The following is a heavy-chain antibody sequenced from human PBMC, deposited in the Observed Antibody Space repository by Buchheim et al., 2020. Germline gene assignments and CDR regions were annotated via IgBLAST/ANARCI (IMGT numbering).Heavy chain of an antibody. CDR2: ISGSADST. CDR3: AKDMDHLYGDLIY. D-gene: IGHD4-17*01. J-gene: IGHJ4*02. Sequence: EVQLLESGGGSVQPGGSLRLSCAASGFTFSSYAMSWVRQAPGKGLEWVSGISGSADSTYYADSVKGRFTISRDNSKKPPYLQMNSLRAEDTAVYYCAKDMDHLYGDLIYWGQGTL. V-gene: IGHV3-23*01. CDR1: GFTFSSYA.